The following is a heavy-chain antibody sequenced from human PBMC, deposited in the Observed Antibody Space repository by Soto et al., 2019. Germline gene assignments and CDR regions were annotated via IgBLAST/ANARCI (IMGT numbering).Heavy chain of an antibody. D-gene: IGHD3-3*01. J-gene: IGHJ6*02. V-gene: IGHV4-59*12. CDR2: IYYSGST. CDR3: ARGRSDYYYGMDV. Sequence: SETLSLTCTVSGGSISSYYWSWIRQPPGKGLEWIGYIYYSGSTNYNPSLKSRVTISVDRSKNQFSLNVTSVTAADTAVYYCARGRSDYYYGMDVWGQGTTVTVS. CDR1: GGSISSYY.